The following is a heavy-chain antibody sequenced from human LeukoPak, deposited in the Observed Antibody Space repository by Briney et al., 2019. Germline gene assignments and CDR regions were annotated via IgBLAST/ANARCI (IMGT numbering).Heavy chain of an antibody. CDR3: AKVRAGVVVAATDY. Sequence: GGSLRLSCVASGFTFSNAWMSWVRQAPGKGLEWVGRIKSKTDGGTTDYAAPVKGRFTISRDNSKNTLYLQMSSLRAEDTAVYYCAKVRAGVVVAATDYWGQGTLVTVSS. CDR2: IKSKTDGGTT. D-gene: IGHD2-15*01. CDR1: GFTFSNAW. J-gene: IGHJ4*02. V-gene: IGHV3-15*01.